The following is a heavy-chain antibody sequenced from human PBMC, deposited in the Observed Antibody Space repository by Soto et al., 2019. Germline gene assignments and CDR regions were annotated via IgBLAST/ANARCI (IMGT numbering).Heavy chain of an antibody. CDR3: AREARLGVTIFGVVTYGMDV. J-gene: IGHJ6*02. D-gene: IGHD3-3*01. Sequence: EVQLVESGGGLVQPGGSLRLSCAASGFTFSSYSMNWVRQAPGKGLEWVSYISSSSSTIYYADSVKGRFTISRDNAKNSLYLQMNSLRDEDTAVYYCAREARLGVTIFGVVTYGMDVWGQGTTVTVSS. V-gene: IGHV3-48*02. CDR2: ISSSSSTI. CDR1: GFTFSSYS.